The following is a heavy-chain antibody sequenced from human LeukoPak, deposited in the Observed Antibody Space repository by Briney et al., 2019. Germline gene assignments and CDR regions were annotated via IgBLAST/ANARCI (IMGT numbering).Heavy chain of an antibody. J-gene: IGHJ3*02. V-gene: IGHV3-53*01. CDR1: GFTVSSNY. Sequence: GGSLRLSCAASGFTVSSNYMSWVSQAPGKGLEWVSVIYSGGSTYYADSVKGRFTISRDNSKNPLYLQMNSLRAEDTAVYYCARGVDEGAFDIWGQGTMVTVSS. CDR2: IYSGGST. CDR3: ARGVDEGAFDI.